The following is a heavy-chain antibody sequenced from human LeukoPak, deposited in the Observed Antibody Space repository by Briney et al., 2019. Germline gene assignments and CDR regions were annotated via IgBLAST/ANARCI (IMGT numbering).Heavy chain of an antibody. D-gene: IGHD3-22*01. CDR1: GGSISTFY. Sequence: SETLSLTCTVSGGSISTFYWSWIRQPPGKGLEWIGYIYYTGSTNYNSSLTSRVTISVDTSKNQFSLKLNSVTAADTAVYYCARGPYYSDSVTYSFDYWGQGALVTVSS. V-gene: IGHV4-59*01. J-gene: IGHJ4*02. CDR2: IYYTGST. CDR3: ARGPYYSDSVTYSFDY.